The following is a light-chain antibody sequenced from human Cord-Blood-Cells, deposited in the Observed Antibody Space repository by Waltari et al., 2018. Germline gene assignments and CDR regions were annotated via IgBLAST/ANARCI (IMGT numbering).Light chain of an antibody. Sequence: QSALTQPASVSASPGHSFTISCTGTSSAVGSYNLVPWYQQHPGKAPKLMIYEGSKRPSGFSNRFSGSKSGNTASLTISGLQAEDEADYYCCSYAGSSTSVFGGGTKLTVL. CDR3: CSYAGSSTSV. CDR1: SSAVGSYNL. J-gene: IGLJ3*02. V-gene: IGLV2-23*01. CDR2: EGS.